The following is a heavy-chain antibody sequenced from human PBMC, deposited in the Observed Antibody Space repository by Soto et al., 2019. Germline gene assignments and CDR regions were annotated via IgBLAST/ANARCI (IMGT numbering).Heavy chain of an antibody. CDR1: GFTFSSYW. CDR2: IKQDGSEK. Sequence: GGSLRLSCAASGFTFSSYWMSWVRQAPGEGLEWVANIKQDGSEKYYVDSVKGRFTISRDNAKNSLYLQMNSLRAEDTAVYYCARVSTGDYYDSSGYYPFDYWGQGTLVTVSS. J-gene: IGHJ4*02. D-gene: IGHD3-22*01. V-gene: IGHV3-7*03. CDR3: ARVSTGDYYDSSGYYPFDY.